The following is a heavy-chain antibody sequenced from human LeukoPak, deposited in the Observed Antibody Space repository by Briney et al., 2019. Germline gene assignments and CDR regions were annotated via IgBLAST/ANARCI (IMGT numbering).Heavy chain of an antibody. Sequence: GGSLRLSCAASGFTFSSYGMHWVRQAPGKGLEWVTFIRYDGSDKYYADSVKGRFTIFRDNSKNTLYLQMNSLRAEDTAVYYCVRGVTTERYNWFDPWGQGTLVTVSS. CDR2: IRYDGSDK. D-gene: IGHD4-11*01. V-gene: IGHV3-30*02. CDR3: VRGVTTERYNWFDP. CDR1: GFTFSSYG. J-gene: IGHJ5*02.